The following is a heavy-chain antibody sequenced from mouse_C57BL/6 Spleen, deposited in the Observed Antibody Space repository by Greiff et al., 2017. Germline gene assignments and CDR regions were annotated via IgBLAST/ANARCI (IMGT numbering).Heavy chain of an antibody. J-gene: IGHJ1*03. CDR1: GFTFSSYA. Sequence: EVHLVESGGGLVKPGGSLKLSCAASGFTFSSYAMSWVRQTPEKRLEWVATISDGGSYTYYPDNVKGRFTISRDNAKNNLYLQMSHLKSEDTAMYYCARERLREVDWYFDVWGTGTTVTVSS. V-gene: IGHV5-4*01. D-gene: IGHD2-4*01. CDR2: ISDGGSYT. CDR3: ARERLREVDWYFDV.